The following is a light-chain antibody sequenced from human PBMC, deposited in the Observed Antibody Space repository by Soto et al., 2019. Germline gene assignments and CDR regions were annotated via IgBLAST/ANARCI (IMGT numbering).Light chain of an antibody. V-gene: IGKV3-15*01. CDR3: QQYDKWLRT. Sequence: ETVMTQSPATLSVSPGEGATLSCRASRSISSSLAWYQQKPGRAPRLLIYGASTRATDIPERFSGSGSGTDFTLTISRLEPEDFAVYYCQQYDKWLRTFGQGTKVDIK. CDR1: RSISSS. CDR2: GAS. J-gene: IGKJ1*01.